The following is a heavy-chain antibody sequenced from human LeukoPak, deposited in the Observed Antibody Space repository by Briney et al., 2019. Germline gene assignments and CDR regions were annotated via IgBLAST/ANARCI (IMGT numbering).Heavy chain of an antibody. V-gene: IGHV1-69-2*01. CDR2: IDPEDGNT. J-gene: IGHJ4*02. Sequence: ASVKISCKASGYTFTNYNMHGGREAPGKGGEWGGRIDPEDGNTKYAEEIEGPLTLSVDTSMDTAYMEVSSLRSEDTAVYYCTTGAGPEFASSWNLEYWGLGTLVTVSS. CDR1: GYTFTNYN. CDR3: TTGAGPEFASSWNLEY. D-gene: IGHD6-6*01.